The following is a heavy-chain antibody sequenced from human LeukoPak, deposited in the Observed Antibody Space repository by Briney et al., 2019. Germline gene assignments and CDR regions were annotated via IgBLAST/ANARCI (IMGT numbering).Heavy chain of an antibody. Sequence: SETLSLTCAVSGYSISSGYYWGWIRQPPGKGLEWIGSIHHSGSTYYNPSLKSRVTISVDTSKNQFSLKLSSVTAADTAVYYCARDRGLFYDILTGYLNWFDPWGQGTLVTVSS. CDR3: ARDRGLFYDILTGYLNWFDP. CDR1: GYSISSGYY. V-gene: IGHV4-38-2*02. J-gene: IGHJ5*02. D-gene: IGHD3-9*01. CDR2: IHHSGST.